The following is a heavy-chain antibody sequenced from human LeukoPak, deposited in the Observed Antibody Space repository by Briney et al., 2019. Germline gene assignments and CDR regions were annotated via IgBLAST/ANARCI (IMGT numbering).Heavy chain of an antibody. CDR3: ARAYSSGWYNWFDP. Sequence: PGGSLRLSCAASGFTFSSYAMSWVRQAPGTGLEWVSSISSSSSYIYYADSVKGRFTISRDNAKNSLYLQMNSLRAEDTAVYYCARAYSSGWYNWFDPWGQGTLVTVSS. J-gene: IGHJ5*02. V-gene: IGHV3-21*01. D-gene: IGHD6-19*01. CDR1: GFTFSSYA. CDR2: ISSSSSYI.